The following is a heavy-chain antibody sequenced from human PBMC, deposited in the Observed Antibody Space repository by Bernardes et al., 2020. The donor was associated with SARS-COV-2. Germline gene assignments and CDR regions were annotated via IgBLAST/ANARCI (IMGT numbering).Heavy chain of an antibody. CDR3: ARIKVPVYYDSSGNSAFDV. CDR2: LSYGGNT. D-gene: IGHD3-22*01. J-gene: IGHJ3*01. Sequence: SETLSLTCAVSGYSINSASYRWGWIRQAPWKGLEWTGSLSYGGNTYYTPYLTSRDTISVDKSKNQFSLTLSSVTAADTAVYYCARIKVPVYYDSSGNSAFDVWGQGTMVTVSS. CDR1: GYSINSASYR. V-gene: IGHV4-39*07.